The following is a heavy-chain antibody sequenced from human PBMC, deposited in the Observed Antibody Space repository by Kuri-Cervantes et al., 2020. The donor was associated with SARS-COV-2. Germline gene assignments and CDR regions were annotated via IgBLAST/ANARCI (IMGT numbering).Heavy chain of an antibody. J-gene: IGHJ5*02. D-gene: IGHD6-13*01. Sequence: SVKVSCKASGGTFSSYAIGWVRQAPGQGLEWMGGIIPIFGTANYAQKFQGRVTITADESTSTAYMELSSLRSEDTAVYYCARDRYEQLVLFNWFDPWGQGTLVTVSS. V-gene: IGHV1-69*13. CDR2: IIPIFGTA. CDR1: GGTFSSYA. CDR3: ARDRYEQLVLFNWFDP.